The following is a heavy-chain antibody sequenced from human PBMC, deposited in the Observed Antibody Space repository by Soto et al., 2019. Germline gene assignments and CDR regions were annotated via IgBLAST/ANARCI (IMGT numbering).Heavy chain of an antibody. CDR3: ARGAAPYYYASSGHYYDY. CDR2: IYYSGST. Sequence: SETLSLTCTVSGGSVSSGAYYWTWIRHHPGKGLEWIGHIYYSGSTYYNPSLKSRVAISSDTSRNQFSLKLNSVTAADTAVYFCARGAAPYYYASSGHYYDYWGRGTLVTVSS. D-gene: IGHD3-22*01. CDR1: GGSVSSGAYY. V-gene: IGHV4-31*03. J-gene: IGHJ4*02.